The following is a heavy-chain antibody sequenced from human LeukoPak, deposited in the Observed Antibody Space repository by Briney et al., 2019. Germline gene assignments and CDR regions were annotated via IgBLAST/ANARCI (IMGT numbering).Heavy chain of an antibody. CDR2: IKEDGREK. V-gene: IGHV3-7*01. J-gene: IGHJ4*02. Sequence: GGSLRLSCAASGFTFSSYWMSWVRQAPGKGLEWVANIKEDGREKYYVDSVKGRFTISRDNAKNSLYLQMNNLRAEDTAVYYCAREWFGELSFAYWGQGTLVTVSS. CDR1: GFTFSSYW. D-gene: IGHD3-10*01. CDR3: AREWFGELSFAY.